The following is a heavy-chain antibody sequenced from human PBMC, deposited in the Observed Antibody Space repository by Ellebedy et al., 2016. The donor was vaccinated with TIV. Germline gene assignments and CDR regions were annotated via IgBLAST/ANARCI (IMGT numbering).Heavy chain of an antibody. D-gene: IGHD5-12*01. J-gene: IGHJ5*02. CDR1: GGSISSGGYS. CDR2: IYHSGST. Sequence: SETLSLTCAVSGGSISSGGYSWSWIRQPPGKGLEWIGYIYHSGSTYYNPSLKSRVTISVDRSKNQFSLKLSSVTAADTAVYYCARGGYSGYDLRGWFDPWGQGTLVTVSS. V-gene: IGHV4-30-2*01. CDR3: ARGGYSGYDLRGWFDP.